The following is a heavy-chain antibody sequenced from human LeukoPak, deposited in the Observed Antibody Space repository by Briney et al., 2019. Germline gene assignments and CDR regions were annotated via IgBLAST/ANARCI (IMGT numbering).Heavy chain of an antibody. Sequence: GGSLRLSCAASGFTFSSYGMHWVRQAPGKGLEWVAVISYDGSNKYYADSVKGRFTISRDNSKNTLYLQMNSLRAEDTAVYYCAKSFSGYDVGFDYWGQGTLVTVSS. J-gene: IGHJ4*02. V-gene: IGHV3-30*18. CDR1: GFTFSSYG. CDR3: AKSFSGYDVGFDY. CDR2: ISYDGSNK. D-gene: IGHD5-12*01.